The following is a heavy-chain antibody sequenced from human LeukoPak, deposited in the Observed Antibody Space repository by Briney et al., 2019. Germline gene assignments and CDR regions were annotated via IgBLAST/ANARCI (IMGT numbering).Heavy chain of an antibody. D-gene: IGHD3-3*01. J-gene: IGHJ3*02. V-gene: IGHV7-4-1*02. CDR2: INTNTGNP. CDR1: GYTFTSYA. CDR3: AREYYDFWSGYTDAFDI. Sequence: ASVKVSCKASGYTFTSYAMNWVRQAPGQGLEWMGWINTNTGNPTYAQGFTGRFVFSLDTSVSTAYLQISSLKAEDTAVYYCAREYYDFWSGYTDAFDIWGQGTMVTVSS.